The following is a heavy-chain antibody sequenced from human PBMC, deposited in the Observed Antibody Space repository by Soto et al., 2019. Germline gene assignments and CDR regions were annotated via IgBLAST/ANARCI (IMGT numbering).Heavy chain of an antibody. J-gene: IGHJ4*02. D-gene: IGHD5-18*01. CDR2: IIPIFGTA. Sequence: SVKVSCKASGWTFSSHAISWVRQAPGQGLEWMGGIIPIFGTANYAQKFQGRVTITADKSTSTAYMELSSLRSEDTAVYYCASVMGAYLDTAMLRYGLDFDYWGQGTLVIVSS. CDR3: ASVMGAYLDTAMLRYGLDFDY. CDR1: GWTFSSHA. V-gene: IGHV1-69*06.